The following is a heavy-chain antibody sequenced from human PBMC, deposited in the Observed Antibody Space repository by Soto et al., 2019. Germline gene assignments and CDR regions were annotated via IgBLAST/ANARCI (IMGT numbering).Heavy chain of an antibody. D-gene: IGHD4-17*01. CDR1: GFTVSSYA. CDR2: ISGGGGST. CDR3: AKDRTTVDFHYGMDV. J-gene: IGHJ6*02. Sequence: EVQLLESGGGLVQPGGSLRLSCAASGFTVSSYAMTWVRQAPGKGLEWVSGISGGGGSTYYADSVKGRFTISRDNSKNTLFLQMNSLRAEDTAVYYCAKDRTTVDFHYGMDVWDQGTTVSVSS. V-gene: IGHV3-23*01.